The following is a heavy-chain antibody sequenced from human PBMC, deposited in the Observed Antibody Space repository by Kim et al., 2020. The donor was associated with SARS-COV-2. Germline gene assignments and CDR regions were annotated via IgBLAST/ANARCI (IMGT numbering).Heavy chain of an antibody. J-gene: IGHJ5*02. V-gene: IGHV3-21*01. Sequence: GGSLRLSCAASGFTFSSYSMNWVRQAPGKGLEWVSSISSSSSYIYYADSVKGRFTISRDNAKNSLYLQMNSLRAEDTAVYYCASLGGSGGVWFDPWGQGTLVTVSS. CDR3: ASLGGSGGVWFDP. CDR2: ISSSSSYI. D-gene: IGHD3-16*01. CDR1: GFTFSSYS.